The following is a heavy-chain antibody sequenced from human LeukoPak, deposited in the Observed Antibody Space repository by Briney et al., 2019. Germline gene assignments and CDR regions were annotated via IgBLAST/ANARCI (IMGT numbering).Heavy chain of an antibody. J-gene: IGHJ5*02. CDR1: GYTFTDYY. D-gene: IGHD2-2*01. CDR3: ARDQYCSSTSCYLKWFDP. V-gene: IGHV1-2*02. CDR2: INPNSGGT. Sequence: ASVKVSCKASGYTFTDYYIHWVRQAPGQGLEWIGWINPNSGGTNSAQKFQGRATMTRDTSISTAYMELSRLRSDDTAVYYCARDQYCSSTSCYLKWFDPWGQGTLVTVSS.